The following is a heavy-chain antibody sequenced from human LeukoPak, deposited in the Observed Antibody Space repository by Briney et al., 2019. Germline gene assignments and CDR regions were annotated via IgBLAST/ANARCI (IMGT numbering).Heavy chain of an antibody. J-gene: IGHJ6*04. CDR3: ARGGHSYGYYYYGMDV. Sequence: SVKVSCKASGGTFSSYAISWVRQAPGQGLEWMGGIIPIFGTANYAQKFQGRVTITADESTSTAYMELSSLRSEDTAVYYCARGGHSYGYYYYGMDVWGKGTTVTVSS. V-gene: IGHV1-69*01. CDR1: GGTFSSYA. D-gene: IGHD5-18*01. CDR2: IIPIFGTA.